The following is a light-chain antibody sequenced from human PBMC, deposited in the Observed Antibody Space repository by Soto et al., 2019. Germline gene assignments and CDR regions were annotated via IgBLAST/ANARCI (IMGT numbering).Light chain of an antibody. J-gene: IGKJ4*01. CDR2: DAS. V-gene: IGKV3-20*01. Sequence: IVLTQSPGTLSLSPGERATLSCRASQTVRNNYLAWYQQKPGQAPRLLIYDASSRATGIPDRFSGGGSGTDFTLTISRLEPEDFAVYYCQQFSSYPLTVGGGTKVDIK. CDR1: QTVRNNY. CDR3: QQFSSYPLT.